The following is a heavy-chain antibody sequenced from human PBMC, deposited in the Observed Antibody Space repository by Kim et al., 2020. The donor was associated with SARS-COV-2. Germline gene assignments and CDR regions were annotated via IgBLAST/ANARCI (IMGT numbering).Heavy chain of an antibody. D-gene: IGHD3-22*01. CDR1: GFSFSNNY. V-gene: IGHV3-66*01. CDR2: LYSGGTT. J-gene: IGHJ4*02. CDR3: ARGGYYYGSLYRYYFDY. Sequence: GGSLRLSCAASGFSFSNNYMNWFRQAPGKGLEWVAILYSGGTTSYADAVKVRLIISRDNSKKTLFRQMKSLVAEDSAVYYCARGGYYYGSLYRYYFDYWGQGILVTVSS.